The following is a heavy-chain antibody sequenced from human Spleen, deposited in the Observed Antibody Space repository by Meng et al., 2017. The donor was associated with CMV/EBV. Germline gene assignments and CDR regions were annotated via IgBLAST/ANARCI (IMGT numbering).Heavy chain of an antibody. D-gene: IGHD2-2*01. CDR1: GGSVSSYY. Sequence: SETLSLTCTVSGGSVSSYYWSWIRQPPGKGLEWIGYIYYSGSTNYNPSLKSRVTISVDTSKNQFSLKLSSVTAADTAVYYCASSWYCGTISCPGGMDVWGQGTTVTVSS. J-gene: IGHJ6*02. CDR2: IYYSGST. CDR3: ASSWYCGTISCPGGMDV. V-gene: IGHV4-59*02.